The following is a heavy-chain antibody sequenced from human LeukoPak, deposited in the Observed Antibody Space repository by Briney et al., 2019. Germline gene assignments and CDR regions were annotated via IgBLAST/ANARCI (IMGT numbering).Heavy chain of an antibody. Sequence: GGSLRLSCAASGFTSSNFAMNWVRQAPGKGLECVSSISGSTGRAYYADSVKGRFTISRDDSKNTVYLEMNSLRAEDTALYFCAKANCGSECFYIMDVWGQGTMAAVSS. D-gene: IGHD3-16*01. J-gene: IGHJ6*02. V-gene: IGHV3-23*01. CDR3: AKANCGSECFYIMDV. CDR1: GFTSSNFA. CDR2: ISGSTGRA.